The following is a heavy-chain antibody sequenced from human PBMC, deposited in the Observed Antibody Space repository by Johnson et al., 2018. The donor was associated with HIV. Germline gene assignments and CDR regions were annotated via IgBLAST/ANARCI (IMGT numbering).Heavy chain of an antibody. Sequence: VQLVESGGGVVQPGGSLRLSCAASGITFRSYLLTWVRQAPGKGLEWVSHISASGASTYYADSVEGRFTISRDDSKNMLYLQMNSLRAEDTAVYYCAKDLGGGSSSLPGIWGQGTMVTVSS. V-gene: IGHV3-23*04. J-gene: IGHJ3*02. D-gene: IGHD6-6*01. CDR2: ISASGAST. CDR3: AKDLGGGSSSLPGI. CDR1: GITFRSYL.